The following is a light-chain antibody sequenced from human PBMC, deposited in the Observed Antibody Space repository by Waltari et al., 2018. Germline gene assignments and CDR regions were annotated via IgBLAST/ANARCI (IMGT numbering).Light chain of an antibody. CDR1: SSDVGSYTL. CDR2: EVS. V-gene: IGLV2-23*02. Sequence: QSALTQPASVSGSPGQSITISCTGPSSDVGSYTLVSWYQEHPGKPPKLMIYEVSKRPSGVSNRFSGSKSGNTASLTISGLQAEDEADYYCCSYAGSKVFGGGTKLTVL. CDR3: CSYAGSKV. J-gene: IGLJ2*01.